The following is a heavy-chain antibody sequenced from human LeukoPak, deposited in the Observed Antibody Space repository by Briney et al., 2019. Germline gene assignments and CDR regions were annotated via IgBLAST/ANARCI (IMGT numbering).Heavy chain of an antibody. V-gene: IGHV3-23*01. CDR2: ISASGGST. CDR1: DFTFSSYA. J-gene: IGHJ4*02. CDR3: AKVAVAATVIVY. D-gene: IGHD6-19*01. Sequence: GGSLRLSCAASDFTFSSYAMSWVRQAPGKGLEWVSTISASGGSTYYADSVKGRFTISRDTSKNTLYLQMNSLRAEDTAVYYCAKVAVAATVIVYWGQGTLVTVSS.